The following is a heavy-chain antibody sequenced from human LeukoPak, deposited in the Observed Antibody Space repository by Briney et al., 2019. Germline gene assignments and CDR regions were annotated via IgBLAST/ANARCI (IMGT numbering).Heavy chain of an antibody. CDR2: IYYSGST. CDR3: ARRGYKGYYYYGMDV. J-gene: IGHJ6*02. V-gene: IGHV4-59*08. CDR1: GGSISSYY. Sequence: SETLSLTCTVSGGSISSYYWSWIRQPPGKGLEWIGYIYYSGSTNYNPSLKSRVTISVDTSKSQFSLKLSSVTAADTAVYYCARRGYKGYYYYGMDVWGQGTTVTVSS. D-gene: IGHD5-18*01.